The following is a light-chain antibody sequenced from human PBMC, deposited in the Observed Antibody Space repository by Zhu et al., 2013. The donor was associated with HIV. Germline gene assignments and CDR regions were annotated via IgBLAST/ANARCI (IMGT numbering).Light chain of an antibody. CDR2: HAS. V-gene: IGKV3-15*01. CDR1: QSVANY. CDR3: QQYGNSPLT. J-gene: IGKJ4*01. Sequence: ETVMTQSPATLSVSPGESATLSCRASQSVANYVAWYQHKSGQAPRLLIYHASTRAADIPAAFSGSGSGTDFTLTITRVEPEDFAVYYCQQYGNSPLTFGGGTTVEIK.